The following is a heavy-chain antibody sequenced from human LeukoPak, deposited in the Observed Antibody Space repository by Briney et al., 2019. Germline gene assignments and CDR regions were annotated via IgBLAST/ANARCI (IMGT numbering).Heavy chain of an antibody. CDR1: GFTFSSYA. J-gene: IGHJ4*02. Sequence: GGPLRLSCAASGFTFSSYAMSWVRQAPGKGLEWVSAISGSGGSTYYADSVKGRFTISRDNSKNTLYLQMNSLRAEDTAVYYCAKDLQLELGTPQYFAYWGQGPLVTVSS. CDR2: ISGSGGST. V-gene: IGHV3-23*01. CDR3: AKDLQLELGTPQYFAY. D-gene: IGHD1-7*01.